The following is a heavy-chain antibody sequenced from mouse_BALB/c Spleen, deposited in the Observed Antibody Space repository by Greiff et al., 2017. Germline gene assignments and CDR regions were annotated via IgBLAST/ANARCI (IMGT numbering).Heavy chain of an antibody. CDR3: ARQGTTSDYFDY. CDR1: GYSITSDYA. CDR2: ISYSGST. Sequence: DVKLQESGPGLVKPSQSLSLTCTVTGYSITSDYAWNWIRQFPGNKLEWMGYISYSGSTSYNPSLKSRISITRDTSKNQFFLQLNSVTTEDTAMYYCARQGTTSDYFDYWGQGTTLTVSS. V-gene: IGHV3-2*02. J-gene: IGHJ2*01.